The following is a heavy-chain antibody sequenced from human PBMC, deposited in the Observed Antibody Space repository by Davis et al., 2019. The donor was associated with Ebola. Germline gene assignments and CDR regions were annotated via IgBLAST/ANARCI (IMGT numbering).Heavy chain of an antibody. CDR1: GFTFSSYS. CDR3: ARDIAVAVYYYDMDV. J-gene: IGHJ6*02. CDR2: ISSSSSTI. V-gene: IGHV3-48*02. D-gene: IGHD6-19*01. Sequence: GGSLRLSCAASGFTFSSYSMNWVRQAPGKGLEWVSYISSSSSTIYYADSVKGRFTISRDNAKNSLYLQMNSLRDEDTAVYYCARDIAVAVYYYDMDVWGQGTTVTVSS.